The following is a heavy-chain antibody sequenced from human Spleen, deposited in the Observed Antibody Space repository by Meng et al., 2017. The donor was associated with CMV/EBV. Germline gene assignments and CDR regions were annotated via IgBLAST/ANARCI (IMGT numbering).Heavy chain of an antibody. Sequence: SGYTFSTYSLHWVRQAPGQGLEWMGIINCDGGGTTYAQKFQGRVTMTRDTSTNTVYMEVSSLRSEDTAVYYCARDPALVGASHWFDPWGQGTLVTVSS. CDR3: ARDPALVGASHWFDP. CDR2: INCDGGGT. CDR1: GYTFSTYS. J-gene: IGHJ5*02. D-gene: IGHD1-26*01. V-gene: IGHV1-46*01.